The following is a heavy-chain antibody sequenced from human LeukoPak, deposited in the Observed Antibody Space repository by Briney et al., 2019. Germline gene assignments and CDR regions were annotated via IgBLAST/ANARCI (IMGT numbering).Heavy chain of an antibody. CDR1: GFTFDDYA. Sequence: GGSLRLSCAASGFTFDDYAMHWVRQAPGKGLEWVSGISWNSGSIGYADSVKGRFTISRDNAKNSLYLQMNGLRAEDTALYYCAKETWGDGSGSYSHYWGQGTLVTVSS. CDR3: AKETWGDGSGSYSHY. D-gene: IGHD3-10*01. CDR2: ISWNSGSI. V-gene: IGHV3-9*01. J-gene: IGHJ4*02.